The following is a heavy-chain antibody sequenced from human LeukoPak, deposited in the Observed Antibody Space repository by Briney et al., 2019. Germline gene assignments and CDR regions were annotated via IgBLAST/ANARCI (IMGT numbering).Heavy chain of an antibody. CDR1: GGSISSYY. CDR2: IYYSGST. V-gene: IGHV4-59*12. CDR3: ARDPYYYGSGSYSPPKDY. D-gene: IGHD3-10*01. J-gene: IGHJ4*02. Sequence: SETLSLTCTVSGGSISSYYWSWIRQPPGKGLEWIGYIYYSGSTYYNPSLRSRVTIPMDTSKNQFSLELNSVTAADTAVYYCARDPYYYGSGSYSPPKDYWGQGTLVTVSS.